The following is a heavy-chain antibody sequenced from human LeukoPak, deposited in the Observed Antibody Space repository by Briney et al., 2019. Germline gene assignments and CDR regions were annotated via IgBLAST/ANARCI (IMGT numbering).Heavy chain of an antibody. CDR2: INTKTGNP. CDR1: GGTFSSYA. V-gene: IGHV7-4-1*02. D-gene: IGHD6-6*01. J-gene: IGHJ4*02. CDR3: ARCSSPFCGY. Sequence: ASVKVSCKASGGTFSSYAISWVRQAPGQGLEWMGWINTKTGNPTYVQGFTGRFVFSLDTSVSTAYLQISSLETEDTAVYYCARCSSPFCGYWGQGTLVTVSS.